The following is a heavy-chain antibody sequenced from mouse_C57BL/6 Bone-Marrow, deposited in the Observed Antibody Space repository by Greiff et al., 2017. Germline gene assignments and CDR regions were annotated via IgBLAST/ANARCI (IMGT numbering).Heavy chain of an antibody. D-gene: IGHD3-2*02. CDR2: ISSGSSTI. J-gene: IGHJ2*01. V-gene: IGHV5-17*01. Sequence: VQLKESGGGLVKPGGSLKLSCAASGFTFSDYGMHWVRQAPEKGLEWVAYISSGSSTIYYADTVKGRFTISRDNAKNTLFLQMTSLRTGDTAMYDCARGRLPRYWGQGTTLTGSS. CDR3: ARGRLPRY. CDR1: GFTFSDYG.